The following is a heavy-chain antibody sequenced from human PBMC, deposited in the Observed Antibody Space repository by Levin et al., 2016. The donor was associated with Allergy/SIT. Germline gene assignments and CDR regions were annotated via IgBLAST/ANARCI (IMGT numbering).Heavy chain of an antibody. D-gene: IGHD6-19*01. Sequence: WVRQAPGQGLEWMGWMNPNSGDTGYAQKFQGRVTMTRNTSISTAYIELSSLRSEDTAVYYCARGKQWLPISIYWGQGTLVTVSS. CDR3: ARGKQWLPISIY. CDR2: MNPNSGDT. J-gene: IGHJ4*02. V-gene: IGHV1-8*01.